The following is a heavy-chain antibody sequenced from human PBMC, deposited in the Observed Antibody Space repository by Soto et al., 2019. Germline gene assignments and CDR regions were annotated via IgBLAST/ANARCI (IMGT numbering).Heavy chain of an antibody. Sequence: QITLKESGPTLVKPTQTLTLTCTFSGISLSTSGVGVGWIRQPPGKALEWLALIYWNDDKRYSPSLKSRLTITKDTSKNQVVLTMTNMDPVDTATYYCAHRVTYYYDSSGYYWFDPWGQGTLVTVSS. CDR3: AHRVTYYYDSSGYYWFDP. D-gene: IGHD3-22*01. CDR1: GISLSTSGVG. CDR2: IYWNDDK. V-gene: IGHV2-5*01. J-gene: IGHJ5*02.